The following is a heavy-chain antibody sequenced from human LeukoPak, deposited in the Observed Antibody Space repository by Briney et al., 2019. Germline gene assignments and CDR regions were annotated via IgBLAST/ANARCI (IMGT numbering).Heavy chain of an antibody. V-gene: IGHV3-30*10. CDR2: ISHDGLND. CDR1: GFTFRRHI. Sequence: GGSLRLSCAAPGFTFRRHIMVWVRQAPGKGLEWVALISHDGLNDFYIDSVKGRFTISRDTSKNTLSLQMHSLRTEDTAVYFCARVAAITSYHFNYMDVWGKGTTVTVSS. D-gene: IGHD3-3*02. CDR3: ARVAAITSYHFNYMDV. J-gene: IGHJ6*04.